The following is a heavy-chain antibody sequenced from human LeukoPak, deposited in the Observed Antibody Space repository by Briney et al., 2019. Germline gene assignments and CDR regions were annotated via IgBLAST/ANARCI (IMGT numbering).Heavy chain of an antibody. CDR3: AREGHDFWSGYSDF. V-gene: IGHV3-7*05. CDR1: GFTFSSFW. CDR2: IKPDGGEK. D-gene: IGHD3-3*01. J-gene: IGHJ4*02. Sequence: GGSLRLSCAASGFTFSSFWMSWFRQAPGKGLEWVAIIKPDGGEKYYVDSAKGRFTISRDNAKNSLYLQMSSLRVEDTAMYYCAREGHDFWSGYSDFWGQGTLVTVSS.